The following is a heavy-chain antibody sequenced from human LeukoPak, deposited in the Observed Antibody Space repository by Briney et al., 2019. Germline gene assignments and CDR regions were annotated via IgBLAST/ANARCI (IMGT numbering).Heavy chain of an antibody. CDR2: IYSGGST. Sequence: GGSLRLSCAASGFTVSSDYMSWVRQAPGRGLEWVSVIYSGGSTYYADSVKGRFTISRDKSKNTVYLQMNSLRFEDTAMYYCARNRFDPWGQGTLVTVSS. V-gene: IGHV3-53*05. J-gene: IGHJ5*02. CDR3: ARNRFDP. CDR1: GFTVSSDY.